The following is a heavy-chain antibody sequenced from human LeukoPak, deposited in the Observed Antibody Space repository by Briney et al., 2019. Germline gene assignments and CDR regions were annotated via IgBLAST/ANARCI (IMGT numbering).Heavy chain of an antibody. V-gene: IGHV4-59*01. Sequence: SETLSLTCTVSGGSISSYYWSWIRPPPGKGLEWIGYIYYSGSTNYNPSLKSRVTISVDTSKNQFSLKLSSVTAADTAVYYCARSVRSQQDAFDIWGQGTMVTVSS. CDR2: IYYSGST. CDR3: ARSVRSQQDAFDI. CDR1: GGSISSYY. J-gene: IGHJ3*02.